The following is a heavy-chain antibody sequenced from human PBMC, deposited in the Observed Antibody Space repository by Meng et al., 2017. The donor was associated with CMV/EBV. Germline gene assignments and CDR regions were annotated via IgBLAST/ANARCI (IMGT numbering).Heavy chain of an antibody. CDR1: GGAISIYY. D-gene: IGHD3-22*01. Sequence: HLRELGPGLVQPPETLSPTFTVAGGAISIYYWSWIRQPAGQGLEWIGRIYPSGSTNYNPSLKSRVTMSVDTSKNQFSLKLSSVTAADTAVYYCARGGLYYYDSSGHFDYWGQGTLVTVSS. V-gene: IGHV4-4*07. J-gene: IGHJ4*02. CDR3: ARGGLYYYDSSGHFDY. CDR2: IYPSGST.